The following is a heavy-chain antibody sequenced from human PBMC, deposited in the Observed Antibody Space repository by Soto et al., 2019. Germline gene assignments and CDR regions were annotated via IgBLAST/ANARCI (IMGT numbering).Heavy chain of an antibody. D-gene: IGHD6-19*01. J-gene: IGHJ4*02. Sequence: TLSLTCTVSGVSITSYYWSWIRQSPGKGLEWIGFISYSGNTNYNPSLKSRVIISRDTSRNEFSLRLTSVTAADTAVYYCATSSGPQSPIGDHWGQGTLVTVSS. CDR3: ATSSGPQSPIGDH. CDR2: ISYSGNT. CDR1: GVSITSYY. V-gene: IGHV4-59*08.